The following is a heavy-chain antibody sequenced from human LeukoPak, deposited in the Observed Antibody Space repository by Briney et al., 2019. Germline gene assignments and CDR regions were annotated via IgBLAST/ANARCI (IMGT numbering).Heavy chain of an antibody. CDR1: GYSISSGYY. CDR3: ASTGTTALFDY. CDR2: IYHSGST. Sequence: SETLSLTCAVSGYSISSGYYWGWIRQPPGKGLEWIGSIYHSGSTYYNPSLKSRVTISVDTSKNQFSLKLSSVTAADTAVYYCASTGTTALFDYRGQGTLVTVSS. J-gene: IGHJ4*02. V-gene: IGHV4-38-2*01. D-gene: IGHD1-7*01.